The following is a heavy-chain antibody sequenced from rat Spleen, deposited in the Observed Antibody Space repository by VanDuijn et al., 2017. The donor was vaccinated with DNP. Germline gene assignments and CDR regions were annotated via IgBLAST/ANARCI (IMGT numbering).Heavy chain of an antibody. CDR2: MRYNGDT. CDR1: GFSLTGSS. CDR3: TRDNFVSPDFDY. D-gene: IGHD1-11*01. J-gene: IGHJ2*01. V-gene: IGHV2-8*01. Sequence: QVQLTESGPGLVQPSETLSLTCTVSGFSLTGSSVYWVRQPSGKGLEWMGRMRYNGDTSYNSALKSKLSISRDTSKNQVFLKMNSLQTNDTGTYYCTRDNFVSPDFDYWGQGVVVTVSS.